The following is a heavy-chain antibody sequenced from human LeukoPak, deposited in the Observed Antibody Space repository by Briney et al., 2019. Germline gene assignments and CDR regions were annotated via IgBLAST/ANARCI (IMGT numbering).Heavy chain of an antibody. J-gene: IGHJ6*02. D-gene: IGHD2-21*02. Sequence: ASVKVSCKASGYTFTSYYMHWVRQAPGQGLEWMGIINPSGGSTSYAQKFQGRVTMTRDTSTSTVYMELSSLRSEDTAVYYCARDLAYCGGDCHSDYYYYYGMDVWGQGTTVTVSS. CDR2: INPSGGST. CDR1: GYTFTSYY. CDR3: ARDLAYCGGDCHSDYYYYYGMDV. V-gene: IGHV1-46*01.